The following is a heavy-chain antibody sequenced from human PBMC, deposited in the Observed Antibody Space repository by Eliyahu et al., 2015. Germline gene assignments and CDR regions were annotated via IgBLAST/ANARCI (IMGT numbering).Heavy chain of an antibody. D-gene: IGHD2-2*01. Sequence: QAPGQGLEWMGWINPNSGGTNYAQKFQGRVTMTRDTSISTAYMELSRLRSDDTAVYYCARDLRVIPAAISFDPWGQGTLVTVSS. V-gene: IGHV1-2*02. J-gene: IGHJ5*02. CDR3: ARDLRVIPAAISFDP. CDR2: INPNSGGT.